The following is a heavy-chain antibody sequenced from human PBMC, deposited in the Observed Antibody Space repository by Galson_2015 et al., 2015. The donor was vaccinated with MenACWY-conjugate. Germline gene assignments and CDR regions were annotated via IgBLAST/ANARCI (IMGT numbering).Heavy chain of an antibody. D-gene: IGHD5-18*01. CDR2: FSPDGSVT. CDR3: TRGNEGYARFDP. CDR1: GFTFNHYW. Sequence: SLRLSCAASGFTFNHYWMTWVRQAPGKGLEWVSRFSPDGSVTNYADSVKGRFTLSRDNAKNTLYLQMNSLRGDDTALYYCTRGNEGYARFDPWGRRSLVTVSS. V-gene: IGHV3-74*01. J-gene: IGHJ5*02.